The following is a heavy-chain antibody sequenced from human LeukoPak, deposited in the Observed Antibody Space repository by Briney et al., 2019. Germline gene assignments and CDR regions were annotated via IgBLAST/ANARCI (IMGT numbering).Heavy chain of an antibody. D-gene: IGHD3-10*01. Sequence: EASVKVSCKASGYTFTSYGISWVRQAPGQGLEWMGWISAYNGNTNYAQKLQGRVTMTTDTSTSTAYMELRSLRSDDTAVYYCARENYGSGSYWFDPWGQRTLVTVSS. J-gene: IGHJ5*02. V-gene: IGHV1-18*01. CDR1: GYTFTSYG. CDR2: ISAYNGNT. CDR3: ARENYGSGSYWFDP.